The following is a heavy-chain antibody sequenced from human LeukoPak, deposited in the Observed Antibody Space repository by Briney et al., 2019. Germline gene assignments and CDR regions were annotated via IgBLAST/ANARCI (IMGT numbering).Heavy chain of an antibody. CDR2: VYHSGST. D-gene: IGHD3-9*01. Sequence: SETLSLTCTVSGGSISTYYWNWIRQPPGKGLEWIGYVYHSGSTDYNPSLKSRVTISVDASKNQFSLKLSPVAAADTAVYYCARGRYLDPLDSWGQGTLVTVSS. CDR1: GGSISTYY. J-gene: IGHJ4*02. V-gene: IGHV4-59*01. CDR3: ARGRYLDPLDS.